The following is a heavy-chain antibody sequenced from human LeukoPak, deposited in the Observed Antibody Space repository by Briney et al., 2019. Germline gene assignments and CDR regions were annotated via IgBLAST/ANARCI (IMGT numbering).Heavy chain of an antibody. CDR2: ISWNSGSI. J-gene: IGHJ6*03. D-gene: IGHD6-6*01. CDR1: GFTFDDYA. Sequence: PGGSLRLSCSASGFTFDDYAMHWVRQAPGKGLEWVSGISWNSGSIGYADSVKDRFTISRDNSKNTLYLQMNSLRAEDTAVYYCAKEHSSSANYYYYYMDVWGKGTTVTVSS. CDR3: AKEHSSSANYYYYYMDV. V-gene: IGHV3-9*01.